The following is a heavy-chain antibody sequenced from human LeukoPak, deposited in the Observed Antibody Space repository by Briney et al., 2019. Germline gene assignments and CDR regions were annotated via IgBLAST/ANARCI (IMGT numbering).Heavy chain of an antibody. V-gene: IGHV1-2*02. D-gene: IGHD3-22*01. Sequence: ASVKVSCKASGCIFIGYYMHWVRQAPGQGLEWMGWINPKSGGTNYVQNFQGRVTMTRDTSISTAYMELSRLRSDDTAVYYCARADDYYDSSGHAFDIWGQGTMVTVSS. J-gene: IGHJ3*02. CDR1: GCIFIGYY. CDR2: INPKSGGT. CDR3: ARADDYYDSSGHAFDI.